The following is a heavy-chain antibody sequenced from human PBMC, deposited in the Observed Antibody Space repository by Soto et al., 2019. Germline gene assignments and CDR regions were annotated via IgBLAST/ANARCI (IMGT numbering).Heavy chain of an antibody. D-gene: IGHD1-26*01. V-gene: IGHV3-33*01. CDR1: GFAFSTYG. J-gene: IGHJ6*02. CDR3: AREPVGPDYAMDV. CDR2: LGFDGGGR. Sequence: GGSLRLSCAASGFAFSTYGMHWVRQTPGKGLEWVAVLGFDGGGRYYADSVKGRFTISRDNSKNTLHLQMDSLRVEDTALYYCAREPVGPDYAMDVWGQGTTVTV.